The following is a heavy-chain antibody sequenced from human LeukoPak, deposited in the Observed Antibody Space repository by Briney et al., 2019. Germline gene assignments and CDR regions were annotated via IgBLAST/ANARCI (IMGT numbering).Heavy chain of an antibody. J-gene: IGHJ6*03. CDR2: INHSGST. Sequence: SETLSPTCAVYGGSFSGYYWSWIRQPPGKGLEWIGEINHSGSTNYNPSLKSRVTISVDTSKNQFSLKLSSVTAADTAVYYCARGSGSSNSLYYYYYMDVWGKGTTVTVSS. CDR1: GGSFSGYY. CDR3: ARGSGSSNSLYYYYYMDV. D-gene: IGHD4-23*01. V-gene: IGHV4-34*01.